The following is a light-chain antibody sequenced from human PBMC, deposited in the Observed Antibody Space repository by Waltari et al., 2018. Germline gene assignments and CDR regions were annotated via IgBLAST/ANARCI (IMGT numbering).Light chain of an antibody. J-gene: IGKJ3*01. Sequence: EIVLIQSPATLSLSPGERAVLSCRASQSFNNYLAWYQQKPGQAPRLLIYDASTRATGIAARFSGSGSGTDFTLTISSLEPEDSAVYYCQERSDWRGLTFGPGTKVDIK. CDR1: QSFNNY. CDR2: DAS. CDR3: QERSDWRGLT. V-gene: IGKV3-11*01.